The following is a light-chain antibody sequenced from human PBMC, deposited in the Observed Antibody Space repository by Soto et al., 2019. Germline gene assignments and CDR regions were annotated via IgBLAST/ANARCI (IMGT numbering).Light chain of an antibody. V-gene: IGLV2-14*01. Sequence: QSVLTQPASVSGSPGQSITISCTGTSSDVGGYNYVSWYQQHPGKAPKLTIYDVSNRPSGVSNRFSGSKSGNTASLTISGLQAEDEADYFCSSYTPSSTVVFGGGTKLTVL. CDR1: SSDVGGYNY. CDR3: SSYTPSSTVV. CDR2: DVS. J-gene: IGLJ2*01.